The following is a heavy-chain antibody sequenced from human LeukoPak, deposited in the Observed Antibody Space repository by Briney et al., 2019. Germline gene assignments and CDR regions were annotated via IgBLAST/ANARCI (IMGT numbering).Heavy chain of an antibody. V-gene: IGHV4-39*01. Sequence: PSETLSLTCTVSGGSISSSSYYWGWIRQPPGKGLEWIGSIYYSGSTYYNPSLKSRVTISVDTSKNQFSLKLSSVTAADTAVYYCASLEVGDIVVVPAAETYYFDYWGQGTLVTVSS. CDR1: GGSISSSSYY. CDR2: IYYSGST. J-gene: IGHJ4*02. D-gene: IGHD2-2*01. CDR3: ASLEVGDIVVVPAAETYYFDY.